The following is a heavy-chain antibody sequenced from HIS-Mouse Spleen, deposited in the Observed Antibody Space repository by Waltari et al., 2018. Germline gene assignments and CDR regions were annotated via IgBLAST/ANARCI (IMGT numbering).Heavy chain of an antibody. CDR3: ARDPLVGANYYYYGMDV. CDR1: GYSISSGYY. J-gene: IGHJ6*02. D-gene: IGHD1-26*01. Sequence: QVQLQESGPGLVKPSETLSLTCTVSGYSISSGYYWGWIRQPPGKGLEWIGSIYHSGRTYYNPSLRSRVTISVDTSKNQFSLKLSSVTAADTAVYYCARDPLVGANYYYYGMDVWGQGTTVTVSS. CDR2: IYHSGRT. V-gene: IGHV4-38-2*02.